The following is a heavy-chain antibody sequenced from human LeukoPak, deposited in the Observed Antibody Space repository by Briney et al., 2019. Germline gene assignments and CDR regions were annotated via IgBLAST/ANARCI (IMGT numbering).Heavy chain of an antibody. CDR2: IKSKTDGGTT. CDR1: GFTFSSYE. Sequence: GGSLRLSCAASGFTFSSYEMNWVRQAPGKGLEWVGRIKSKTDGGTTDYAAPVKGRFTISRDDSKNTLYLQMNSLKTEDTAVYYCTTRDTYYDSSGYHPPHYYYMDVWGKGTTVTVSS. D-gene: IGHD3-22*01. J-gene: IGHJ6*03. CDR3: TTRDTYYDSSGYHPPHYYYMDV. V-gene: IGHV3-15*01.